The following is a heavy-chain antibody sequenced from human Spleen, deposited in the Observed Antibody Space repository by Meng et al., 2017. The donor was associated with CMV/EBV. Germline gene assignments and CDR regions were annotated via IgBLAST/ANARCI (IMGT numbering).Heavy chain of an antibody. CDR2: IWYDGSNK. D-gene: IGHD2-15*01. CDR1: GFTFRSYG. J-gene: IGHJ4*02. V-gene: IGHV3-33*06. CDR3: AKDGVPSGGRNYFDY. Sequence: SGFTFRSYGMHWVRQAPGKGLEWVAFIWYDGSNKYYAEFAKGRFTIARDDSKNTLYLQMNSLRVEDTAVYYCAKDGVPSGGRNYFDYWGQGTLVTVSS.